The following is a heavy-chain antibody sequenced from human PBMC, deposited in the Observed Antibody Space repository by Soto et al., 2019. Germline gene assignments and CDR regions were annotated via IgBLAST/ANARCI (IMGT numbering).Heavy chain of an antibody. CDR2: ISYDGSNK. V-gene: IGHV3-30-3*01. CDR3: ARDGRAYDY. Sequence: GGSLRLSCAASGFTFSSYAMHWVRQAPGKGLEWVAVISYDGSNKYYADSVKGRFTISRDNSKNTLYLQMGSLRVEDTAIYYCARDGRAYDYWGRGTLVTVSS. D-gene: IGHD3-16*01. J-gene: IGHJ4*02. CDR1: GFTFSSYA.